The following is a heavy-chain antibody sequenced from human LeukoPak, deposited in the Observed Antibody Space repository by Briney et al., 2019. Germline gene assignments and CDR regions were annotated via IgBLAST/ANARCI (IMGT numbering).Heavy chain of an antibody. Sequence: ASVKVSCKASGYTSTSYGISWVRQAPGQGLEWMGWISAYNGNTNYAQKLQGRVTMTTDTSTSTAYMELRSLRSDDTAVYYCARVLMVRGYYYYMDVWGKGTTVTVSS. J-gene: IGHJ6*03. CDR2: ISAYNGNT. CDR3: ARVLMVRGYYYYMDV. D-gene: IGHD3-10*01. V-gene: IGHV1-18*01. CDR1: GYTSTSYG.